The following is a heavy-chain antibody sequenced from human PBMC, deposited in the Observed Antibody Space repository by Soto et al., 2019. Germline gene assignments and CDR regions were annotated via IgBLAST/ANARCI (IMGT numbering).Heavy chain of an antibody. D-gene: IGHD3-10*01. J-gene: IGHJ4*02. CDR3: ARDIGEMSAV. Sequence: GGSLRLSCTGSGFTFSSSTMTWVRQGPGKGPEWVSSISSSSSYIYFADSLKGRFTISRDNAKNSLYLQMNSLRAEDTDVYYCARDIGEMSAVWGQGTQVTVSS. V-gene: IGHV3-21*06. CDR1: GFTFSSST. CDR2: ISSSSSYI.